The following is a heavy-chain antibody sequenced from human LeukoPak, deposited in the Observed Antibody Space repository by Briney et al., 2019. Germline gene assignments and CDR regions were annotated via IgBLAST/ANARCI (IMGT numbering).Heavy chain of an antibody. Sequence: LPGGSLRLSCAASGFTFSSYGMHWVRQAPGKGLEWVAVISYDGSNKYYADSVKGRFTISRDNSKNTLYLQMNSLRAEDTAVYYCAKSHPSGWHRFDYWGQGTLVTVSS. V-gene: IGHV3-30*18. CDR3: AKSHPSGWHRFDY. CDR1: GFTFSSYG. D-gene: IGHD6-19*01. J-gene: IGHJ4*02. CDR2: ISYDGSNK.